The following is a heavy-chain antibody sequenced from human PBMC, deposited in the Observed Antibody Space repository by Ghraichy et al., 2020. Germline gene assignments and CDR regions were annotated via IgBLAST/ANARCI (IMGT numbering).Heavy chain of an antibody. CDR3: ARDTKSWGFDY. CDR2: ISGGGGST. J-gene: IGHJ4*02. V-gene: IGHV3-23*01. CDR1: GFTFSSYA. Sequence: GGSLRLSCAASGFTFSSYAMSWVRQAPGKGLEWVSAISGGGGSTYYADSVKGRFTISRVNSNNTLYLQMNSLRAEDTAVYYCARDTKSWGFDYWGQGTLVTVSS. D-gene: IGHD2-8*01.